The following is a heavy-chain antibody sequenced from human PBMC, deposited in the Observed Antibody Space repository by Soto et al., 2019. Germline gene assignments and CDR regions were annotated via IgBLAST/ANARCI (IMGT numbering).Heavy chain of an antibody. J-gene: IGHJ5*02. CDR2: IYHSGST. D-gene: IGHD3-3*01. V-gene: IGHV4-4*02. Sequence: QVQLQESGPGLVKPSGALSLTCAVSGGSISSSNWCSWVRQPPGKRLEWIGEIYHSGSTNYNPSLKSLVTISVDKCKNQFSLKLSSVTAAATAVYYCASLTIFDPWGQGTLVTVSS. CDR3: ASLTIFDP. CDR1: GGSISSSNW.